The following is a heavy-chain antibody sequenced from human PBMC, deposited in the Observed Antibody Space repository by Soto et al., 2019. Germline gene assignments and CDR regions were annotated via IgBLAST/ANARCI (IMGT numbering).Heavy chain of an antibody. V-gene: IGHV3-30*18. CDR1: GFTFSNYG. CDR3: AKGGMTAVTVLEY. J-gene: IGHJ4*02. D-gene: IGHD2-21*02. Sequence: QVQVVESGGGVVQPGRSLRLSCAASGFTFSNYGMHWVRQAPGKGLEWVAVISYDGSDKYYADSVKGRFTISRDNSKNTLCLQRNSFRPEDTAVYYCAKGGMTAVTVLEYWGQGTLVTVSS. CDR2: ISYDGSDK.